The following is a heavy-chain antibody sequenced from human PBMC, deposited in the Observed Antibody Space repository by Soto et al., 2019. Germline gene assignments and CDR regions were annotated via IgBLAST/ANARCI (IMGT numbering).Heavy chain of an antibody. D-gene: IGHD2-2*01. CDR2: INPLKGDT. CDR1: GYTFTTYG. Sequence: QAQLVQSGGEMKKAGASVKVSCKASGYTFTTYGITWVRQAPGQGLDWMGWINPLKGDTKSAANFQDRVTMTTDTSTRTAYMELMSLRSDDTAVYYCARVKVPAAVLGAFDVWGQGTLVTVSS. J-gene: IGHJ3*01. V-gene: IGHV1-18*01. CDR3: ARVKVPAAVLGAFDV.